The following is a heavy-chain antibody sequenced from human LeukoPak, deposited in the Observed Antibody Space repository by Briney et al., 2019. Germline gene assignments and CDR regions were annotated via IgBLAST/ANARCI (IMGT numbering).Heavy chain of an antibody. Sequence: GRSLGLSCAASGFTFSSYGMHWVRQAPGKGLEWVAVISYDGSNKYYADSVKGRFTISRDNSKNTLYLQMNSLRAEDTAVYYCAREMNGDYSSSWYYYYYGMDVWGQGTTVTVSS. D-gene: IGHD6-13*01. CDR2: ISYDGSNK. CDR1: GFTFSSYG. J-gene: IGHJ6*02. V-gene: IGHV3-30*03. CDR3: AREMNGDYSSSWYYYYYGMDV.